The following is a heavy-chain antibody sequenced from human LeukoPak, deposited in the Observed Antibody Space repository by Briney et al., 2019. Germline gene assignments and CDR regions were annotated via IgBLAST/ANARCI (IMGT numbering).Heavy chain of an antibody. CDR1: GFTVSKKY. V-gene: IGHV3-53*01. CDR2: IYGGGST. D-gene: IGHD5-24*01. J-gene: IGHJ6*03. Sequence: GGSLRLSCAASGFTVSKKYMSWVRQAPGKGLEWISVIYGGGSTSYADSVKGRFTISRDNSKNTLYLQMNSLRADDTAVYYCARDRSDGNYYMVVWGKGTTVTVSS. CDR3: ARDRSDGNYYMVV.